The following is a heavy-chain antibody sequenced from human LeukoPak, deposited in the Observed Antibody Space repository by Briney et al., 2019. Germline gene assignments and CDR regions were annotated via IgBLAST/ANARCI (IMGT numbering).Heavy chain of an antibody. V-gene: IGHV4-34*01. D-gene: IGHD2-2*01. CDR2: INHSGST. CDR1: VGSFSGYY. Sequence: PLESLSHTSAVHVGSFSGYYWSWICDPPRKGLWWSGEINHSGSTNYNPSLKSRVTISVDTSKNQFSLKLSSVTAADTAVYYCAREFASHTRTSAYMDVWGKGTTVTVSS. J-gene: IGHJ6*03. CDR3: AREFASHTRTSAYMDV.